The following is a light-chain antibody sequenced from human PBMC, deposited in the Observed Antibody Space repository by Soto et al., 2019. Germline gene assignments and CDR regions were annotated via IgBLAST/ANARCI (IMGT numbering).Light chain of an antibody. Sequence: EIVLTQSPGTLSLSPWERATLSCRASQSVSSSYLAWYQQKPGQAPRLLIYAASSRATGIPDRFSGSGSGTDFTLTISRLEPEDVAVYYCQQYGSSLYTFGPGTKLEI. J-gene: IGKJ2*01. V-gene: IGKV3-20*01. CDR3: QQYGSSLYT. CDR2: AAS. CDR1: QSVSSSY.